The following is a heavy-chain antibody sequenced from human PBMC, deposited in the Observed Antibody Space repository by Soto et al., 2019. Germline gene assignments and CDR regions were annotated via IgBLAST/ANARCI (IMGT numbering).Heavy chain of an antibody. J-gene: IGHJ2*01. V-gene: IGHV2-26*01. D-gene: IGHD4-17*01. CDR1: GFSLRNTRMG. CDR3: ARSLYVDYVHWYFDL. Sequence: QVTLKESGPVLVKPTETLTLTCTVSGFSLRNTRMGVSWIRQSPGKALEWLAHIFSNDAKSYSPSLKSRLAISRYTSTSQVVLTMTNVAPVDTATYYCARSLYVDYVHWYFDLWGRGTLVTVSS. CDR2: IFSNDAK.